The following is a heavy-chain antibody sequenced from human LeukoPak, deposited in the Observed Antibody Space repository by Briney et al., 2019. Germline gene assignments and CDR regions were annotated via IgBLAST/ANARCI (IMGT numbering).Heavy chain of an antibody. CDR1: GFIFSTYG. CDR3: ARDGRDYYDSSGYYYVKGYFDY. CDR2: SKNDGRST. J-gene: IGHJ4*02. V-gene: IGHV3-74*01. D-gene: IGHD3-22*01. Sequence: GGSLRLSCAASGFIFSTYGMHWVRQAPGKGLVWVSRSKNDGRSTSYADSVRGRFTISRDNAKNSLYLQMNSLRAEDTAVYYCARDGRDYYDSSGYYYVKGYFDYWGQGTLVTVSS.